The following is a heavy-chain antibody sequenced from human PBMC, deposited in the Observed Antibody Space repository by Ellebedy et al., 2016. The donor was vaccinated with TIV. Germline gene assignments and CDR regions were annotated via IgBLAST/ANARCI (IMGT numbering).Heavy chain of an antibody. Sequence: SVKVSCKASGTTFSSFAISWVRQAPGQGLEWMGGIIPLLGITSYAQKFQGGVTITADTSTYTAYIELSSLRSEDTAVYYCARARGGTGTTGFDYWGQGTLVTVSS. CDR3: ARARGGTGTTGFDY. CDR1: GTTFSSFA. D-gene: IGHD1/OR15-1a*01. CDR2: IIPLLGIT. V-gene: IGHV1-69*10. J-gene: IGHJ4*02.